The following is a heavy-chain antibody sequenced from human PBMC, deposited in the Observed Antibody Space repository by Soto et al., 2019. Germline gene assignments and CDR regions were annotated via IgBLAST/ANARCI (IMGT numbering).Heavy chain of an antibody. Sequence: SVKVSCKASRGTFSSYAISWVRQAPGQGLEWMGGIIPIFGTANHAQKFQGRVTITADESTSTAYMELSSLRSEDTAVYYCARHCGGDCYSNWFDPWGQGTLVTVSS. CDR3: ARHCGGDCYSNWFDP. D-gene: IGHD2-21*02. V-gene: IGHV1-69*13. CDR1: RGTFSSYA. J-gene: IGHJ5*02. CDR2: IIPIFGTA.